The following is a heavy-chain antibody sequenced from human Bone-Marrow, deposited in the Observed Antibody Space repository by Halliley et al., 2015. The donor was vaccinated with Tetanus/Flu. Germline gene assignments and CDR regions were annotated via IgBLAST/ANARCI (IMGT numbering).Heavy chain of an antibody. V-gene: IGHV3-15*01. J-gene: IGHJ5*02. Sequence: SGVTFSNVRLSWVRQAPGKGLEWVGRSKGKTDGGTMDYAAPVEGRFTISRDDSKNTLYLHMNSLKTEDTAVYYCTTGVSSWGQGPQVTVSS. D-gene: IGHD3-10*01. CDR3: TTGVSS. CDR1: GVTFSNVR. CDR2: SKGKTDGGTM.